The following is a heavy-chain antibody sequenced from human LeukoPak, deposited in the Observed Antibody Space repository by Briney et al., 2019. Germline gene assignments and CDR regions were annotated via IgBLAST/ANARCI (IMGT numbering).Heavy chain of an antibody. CDR1: GYSISSGYY. V-gene: IGHV4-38-2*01. CDR3: ARYCSSTSCSYEAFDI. Sequence: PSETLSLTCAVSGYSISSGYYWGWIRQPPGKGLEWIGSIYHSGSTYYNPSLKSRVTISVDTSKNQFSLKLSFVTAADTAVYYCARYCSSTSCSYEAFDIWGQGTMVTVSS. CDR2: IYHSGST. J-gene: IGHJ3*02. D-gene: IGHD2-2*01.